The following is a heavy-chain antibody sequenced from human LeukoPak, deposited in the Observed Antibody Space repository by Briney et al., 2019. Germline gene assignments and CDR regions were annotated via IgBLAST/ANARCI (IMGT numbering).Heavy chain of an antibody. CDR2: IYYSGST. CDR3: ARDRGYDFWSGYFIYYYYMDV. J-gene: IGHJ6*03. D-gene: IGHD3-3*01. CDR1: GGSIRSSSYY. V-gene: IGHV4-39*07. Sequence: SETLSLTCTVSGGSIRSSSYYWGWIRQPPGKGLEWIGSIYYSGSTYYNPSLKSRVTISVDTSKKQFSLKLSSVTAADTAVYYCARDRGYDFWSGYFIYYYYMDVWGKGTTVTVSS.